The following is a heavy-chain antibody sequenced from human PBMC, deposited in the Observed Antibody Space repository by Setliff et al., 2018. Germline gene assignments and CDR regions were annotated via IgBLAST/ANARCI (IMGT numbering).Heavy chain of an antibody. CDR3: RQAVVGRDVFDI. CDR2: INHSGSG. V-gene: IGHV4-39*07. CDR1: GGSISSMSYY. J-gene: IGHJ3*02. Sequence: SETLSLTCTVSGGSISSMSYYWGWIRQPPGKGLEWFGEINHSGSGDYNPSFKGRVTISVDTSKKQFSLTLTSVTAADTALYYCRQAVVGRDVFDIWGQGTVVTVS. D-gene: IGHD1-1*01.